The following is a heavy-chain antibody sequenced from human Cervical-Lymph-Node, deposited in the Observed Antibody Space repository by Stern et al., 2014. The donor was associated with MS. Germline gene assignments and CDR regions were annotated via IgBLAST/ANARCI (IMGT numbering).Heavy chain of an antibody. CDR3: ATLHGAFYYLQF. Sequence: QVQLQESGPGLVKPSGTLSLTCGVSGDSIISSSWWTWVRQPPGKGLEWIGEVFHSGTTHYKPSLESRVTISADISKNQFSLPRRSVTAADTATYYCATLHGAFYYLQFWGQGTLVTVSS. D-gene: IGHD2-21*02. V-gene: IGHV4-4*02. CDR1: GDSIISSSW. J-gene: IGHJ1*01. CDR2: VFHSGTT.